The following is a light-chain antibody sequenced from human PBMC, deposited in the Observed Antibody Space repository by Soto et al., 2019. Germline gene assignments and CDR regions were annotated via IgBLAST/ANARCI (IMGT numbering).Light chain of an antibody. J-gene: IGKJ4*01. CDR3: QQTYSAPLT. Sequence: DIQMTQSPFSLPASVGDRVNITCRASQSISNYLNWYQQKLGRAPSLLIHGASSLQGGVPSRFSGSGSGTDFTLTISSLQPDDFTTYYCQQTYSAPLTFGGGTKLEI. CDR2: GAS. V-gene: IGKV1-39*01. CDR1: QSISNY.